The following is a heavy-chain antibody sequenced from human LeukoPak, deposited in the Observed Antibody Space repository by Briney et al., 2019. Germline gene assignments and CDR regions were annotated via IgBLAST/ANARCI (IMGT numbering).Heavy chain of an antibody. CDR2: ISSSSSYI. CDR1: GFTFSSYS. CDR3: AKEGDYYGSGSHRDAFDM. D-gene: IGHD3-10*01. V-gene: IGHV3-21*01. Sequence: GGSLRLSCAASGFTFSSYSMNWVRQAPGKGLEWVSSISSSSSYIYYADSVKGRFTISRDNAKNSLYLQMNSLRAEDTAVYYCAKEGDYYGSGSHRDAFDMWGQGTMVTVSS. J-gene: IGHJ3*02.